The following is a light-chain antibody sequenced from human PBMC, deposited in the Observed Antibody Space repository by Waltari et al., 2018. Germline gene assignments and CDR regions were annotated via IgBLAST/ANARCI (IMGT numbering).Light chain of an antibody. CDR1: SSDIGGYSG. J-gene: IGLJ2*01. CDR2: DVS. Sequence: QSALTQPPSVSKSLGQSVTIPCTGTSSDIGGYSGVSWYQQHLGTAHRLLIYDVSKRPSVVSARVSGSKSGNTASLTISGLQAEDEADYYCGSYRSGSTFLFGGGTRLTVL. CDR3: GSYRSGSTFL. V-gene: IGLV2-18*02.